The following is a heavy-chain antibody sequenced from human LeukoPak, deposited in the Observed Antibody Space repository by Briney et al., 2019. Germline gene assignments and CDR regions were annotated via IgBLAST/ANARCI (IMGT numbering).Heavy chain of an antibody. V-gene: IGHV5-51*01. CDR2: IYPGDSDA. CDR1: GYSFSTYW. CDR3: ARVGGSNSDFDS. D-gene: IGHD4-23*01. Sequence: GESLKVSCKGSGYSFSTYWIGWVRQMPGKGLEWMGIIYPGDSDARYSPSFQGQVTISADKSITTAFLQWSSLKASDTAMYFCARVGGSNSDFDSWGQGTLVTVSS. J-gene: IGHJ4*02.